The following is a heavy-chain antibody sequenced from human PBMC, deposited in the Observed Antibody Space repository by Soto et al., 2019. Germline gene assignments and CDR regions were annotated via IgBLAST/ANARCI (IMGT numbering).Heavy chain of an antibody. J-gene: IGHJ4*01. CDR1: GFTFSDYY. CDR2: ISAGGSDI. D-gene: IGHD3-22*01. V-gene: IGHV3-11*01. Sequence: GGSLRLSCASSGFTFSDYYMSWIRQAPGKGLEWVAYISAGGSDIYYGDSVKGRFTVSRDNTKKSLYLQMSNLRADDTAIYYCASLPQGYYDRSGRLVDYWGHGTLVTVSS. CDR3: ASLPQGYYDRSGRLVDY.